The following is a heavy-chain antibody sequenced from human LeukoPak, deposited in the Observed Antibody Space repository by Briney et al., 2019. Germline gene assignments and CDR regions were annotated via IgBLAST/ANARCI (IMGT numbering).Heavy chain of an antibody. V-gene: IGHV4-34*01. CDR2: INHSGST. CDR3: ASEPYYYDSSRGAD. Sequence: SETLSLTCAVYGGSFSGYYWSWIRQPPGKGLEWIGEINHSGSTNYNTSLKSRVTISVDTSKNQFSLKLSSVTAADTAVYYCASEPYYYDSSRGADWGQGTLVTVSS. J-gene: IGHJ4*02. CDR1: GGSFSGYY. D-gene: IGHD3-22*01.